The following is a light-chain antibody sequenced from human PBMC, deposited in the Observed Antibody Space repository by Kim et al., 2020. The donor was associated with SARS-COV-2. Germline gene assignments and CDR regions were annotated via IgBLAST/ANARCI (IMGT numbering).Light chain of an antibody. CDR1: SGTIAGTY. CDR3: QSYDTSALWV. Sequence: NFMLTQPHSVSESPGKTVTISCTRGSGTIAGTYVQWYQQRPGGAPATVIYENNQRPSGVPDRFSGSIDSSSNSASLTISGLKTEDEADYYCQSYDTSALWVFGGGTKVTVL. CDR2: ENN. J-gene: IGLJ3*02. V-gene: IGLV6-57*03.